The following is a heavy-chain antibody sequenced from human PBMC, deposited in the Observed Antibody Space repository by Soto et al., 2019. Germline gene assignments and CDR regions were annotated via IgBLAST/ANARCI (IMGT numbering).Heavy chain of an antibody. V-gene: IGHV1-58*02. J-gene: IGHJ3*02. Sequence: SVKVSCKASGFTFTSSAMQWVRQARGQRLEWIGWIVVGSGNTNYAQKFQERVTITRDMSTSTAYMELSSLRSEDTAVYYCAAAYYDSSATDAFDIWGQGTMVTVSS. CDR1: GFTFTSSA. CDR3: AAAYYDSSATDAFDI. D-gene: IGHD3-22*01. CDR2: IVVGSGNT.